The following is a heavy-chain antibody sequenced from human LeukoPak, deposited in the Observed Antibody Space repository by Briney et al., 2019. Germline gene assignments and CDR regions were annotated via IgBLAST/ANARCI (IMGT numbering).Heavy chain of an antibody. Sequence: SETLSLTCTVSGASISSGNYYWGWIRQPPRKGLEWIGSISHSAITYHNPSLKSRVTISIDTSKNQFSLKLSSVTAADTAVYYCATFYGSGSRYFAYWGQGALVTVSS. CDR2: ISHSAIT. CDR1: GASISSGNYY. D-gene: IGHD3-10*01. CDR3: ATFYGSGSRYFAY. J-gene: IGHJ4*02. V-gene: IGHV4-39*07.